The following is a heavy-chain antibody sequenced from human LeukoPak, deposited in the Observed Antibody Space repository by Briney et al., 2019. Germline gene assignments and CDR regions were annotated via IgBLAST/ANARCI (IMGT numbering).Heavy chain of an antibody. D-gene: IGHD2/OR15-2a*01. CDR2: INIDGSWT. J-gene: IGHJ4*02. CDR1: GTYW. CDR3: VSFYETY. V-gene: IGHV3-74*01. Sequence: GGSLRLSCLASGTYWMHWARQAPGKGLVWVSYINIDGSWTSYADSVKGRFTISTDNAKNTVYLQMNRLRAEDTAVYYCVSFYETYWGRGTLVTVSS.